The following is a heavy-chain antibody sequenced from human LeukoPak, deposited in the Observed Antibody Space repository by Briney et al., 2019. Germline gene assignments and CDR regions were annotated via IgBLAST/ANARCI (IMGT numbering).Heavy chain of an antibody. J-gene: IGHJ3*02. CDR3: ASPGYSGAFDI. D-gene: IGHD5-18*01. CDR2: IIPILGIA. Sequence: ASVKVSCKASGYTFTGYYMHWVRQAPGQGLEWMGRIIPILGIANYAQKFQGRVTITADKSTSTAYMELSSLRSEDTAVYYCASPGYSGAFDIWGQGTMVTVSS. CDR1: GYTFTGYY. V-gene: IGHV1-69*02.